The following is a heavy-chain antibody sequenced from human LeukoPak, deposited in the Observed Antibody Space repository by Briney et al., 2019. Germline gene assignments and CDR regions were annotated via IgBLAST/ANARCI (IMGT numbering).Heavy chain of an antibody. CDR3: ARGSGYDSPFDY. J-gene: IGHJ4*02. CDR1: GFTFSSYS. V-gene: IGHV3-21*01. Sequence: GGSLRLSCAASGFTFSSYSMTWVRQAPGKGLEWVSSISGTSSYIYYADSVRGRFTISRDNAKNSLYLQMNSLRAEDTAVYYCARGSGYDSPFDYWGRGTLVTVSS. D-gene: IGHD5-12*01. CDR2: ISGTSSYI.